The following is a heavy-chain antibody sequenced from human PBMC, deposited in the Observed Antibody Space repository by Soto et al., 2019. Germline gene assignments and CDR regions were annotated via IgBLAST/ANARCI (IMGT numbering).Heavy chain of an antibody. D-gene: IGHD3-22*01. V-gene: IGHV1-3*01. J-gene: IGHJ4*02. CDR1: GYTFISYA. CDR3: ASTSGYYFVDS. CDR2: INAANGNT. Sequence: QVQLVQSGAEVKKPGASVKVSCKASGYTFISYAMHWVRQAPGQRLEWMGWINAANGNTKDSQKFQGRVTITRDRSASTAYMELSGLRAEDTAVYYCASTSGYYFVDSWGQGTLVTVSS.